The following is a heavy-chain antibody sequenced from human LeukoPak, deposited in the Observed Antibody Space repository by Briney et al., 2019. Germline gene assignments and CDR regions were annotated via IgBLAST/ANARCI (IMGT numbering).Heavy chain of an antibody. D-gene: IGHD3-22*01. J-gene: IGHJ4*02. CDR3: AKDNTYYYDSSGYYSDVHFDH. CDR2: ILYDGTNK. Sequence: LPGRPLRLSCAASGFTFSSYGMHWVRQAPGKGLEWVAGILYDGTNKDYADSVKGRFTISRDNSKNALYLQMNSLRAEDTAVYYCAKDNTYYYDSSGYYSDVHFDHWGQGSLVTVSS. CDR1: GFTFSSYG. V-gene: IGHV3-30*18.